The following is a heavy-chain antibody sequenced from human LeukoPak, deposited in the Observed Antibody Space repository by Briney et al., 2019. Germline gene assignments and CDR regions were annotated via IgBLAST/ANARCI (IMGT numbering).Heavy chain of an antibody. V-gene: IGHV4-38-2*02. D-gene: IGHD3-22*01. J-gene: IGHJ3*02. CDR1: GYSISSGY. CDR3: ARRRLGYYDSSGYYPFDAFDI. Sequence: PSETLSLTCTVSGYSISSGYWGWIRQPPGKGLEWIGSGYHIGSTYFNPSLRSRVTILIDIFKNQFSLKMSSVTAADTAIYYCARRRLGYYDSSGYYPFDAFDIWGQGTMVTVSS. CDR2: GYHIGST.